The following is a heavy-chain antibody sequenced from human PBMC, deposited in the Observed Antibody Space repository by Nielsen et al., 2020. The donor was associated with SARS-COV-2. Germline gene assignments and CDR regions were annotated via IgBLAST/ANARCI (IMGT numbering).Heavy chain of an antibody. CDR1: GYTFTSYY. CDR3: ARGPTVVPAARYSSSWYLVY. CDR2: SNPSGGST. J-gene: IGHJ4*02. Sequence: ASVKVSCKASGYTFTSYYMHWVRQAPGQGLEWMGISNPSGGSTSYAQKFQGRVTMTRDTSTSTVYMELSSLRSEDTAVYYCARGPTVVPAARYSSSWYLVYWGQGTLVTVSS. V-gene: IGHV1-46*01. D-gene: IGHD6-13*01.